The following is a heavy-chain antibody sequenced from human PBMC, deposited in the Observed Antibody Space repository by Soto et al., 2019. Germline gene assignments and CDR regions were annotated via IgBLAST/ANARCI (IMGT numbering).Heavy chain of an antibody. J-gene: IGHJ4*02. CDR1: GFTCSDHY. CDR2: TRNKANGYTT. Sequence: EVQLVESGGGLVQPGGSLRLSCAASGFTCSDHYMDWVRQAPGKGLEWVGRTRNKANGYTTEYAASVKGRFTISRDISQNSLYLHMKSRKTEDTAVYYCVRAGFCGGGTCYSDYYDSWGQGTLVTVSS. D-gene: IGHD2-15*01. V-gene: IGHV3-72*01. CDR3: VRAGFCGGGTCYSDYYDS.